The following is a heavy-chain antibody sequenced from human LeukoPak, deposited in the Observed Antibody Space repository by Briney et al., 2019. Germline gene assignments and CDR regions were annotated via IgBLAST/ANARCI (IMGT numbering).Heavy chain of an antibody. D-gene: IGHD4-17*01. Sequence: GGTLRLSCAASGFTFTSYSMTWVRQAPGKGLEWVSIISSGSSAIFSADALKGRFTISRDDAKNLLYLDMNSLRAEDTAVYYCARGHTAVTRHFDFWGQGTLVTVSS. J-gene: IGHJ4*02. V-gene: IGHV3-21*01. CDR3: ARGHTAVTRHFDF. CDR1: GFTFTSYS. CDR2: ISSGSSAI.